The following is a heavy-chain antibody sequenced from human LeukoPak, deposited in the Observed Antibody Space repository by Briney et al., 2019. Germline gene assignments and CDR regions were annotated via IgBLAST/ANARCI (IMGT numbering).Heavy chain of an antibody. CDR1: GFTFSSYW. J-gene: IGHJ4*02. D-gene: IGHD4-17*01. CDR3: AREGSDYGDYAPLDY. Sequence: GGSLRLSCAASGFTFSSYWMSWVRQAPGKGLEWVANIKQDGSEKYYVDSVKGRFTISRDNAKNSLYLQMNSLRAEDTAVYYCAREGSDYGDYAPLDYWGQGTLVTVSS. CDR2: IKQDGSEK. V-gene: IGHV3-7*01.